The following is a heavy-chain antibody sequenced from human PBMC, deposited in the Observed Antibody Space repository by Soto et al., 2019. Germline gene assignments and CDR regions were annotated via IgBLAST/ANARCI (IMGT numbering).Heavy chain of an antibody. Sequence: SCKASGGTFSSYGMHWVRQAPGKGLEWVAVIWYDGSNKYYADSVKGRFTISRDNSKNTLYLQMNSLRAEDTAVYYCARDLRFGVVISPVDYWGQGTLVTVSS. D-gene: IGHD3-3*01. CDR1: GGTFSSYG. CDR3: ARDLRFGVVISPVDY. J-gene: IGHJ4*02. V-gene: IGHV3-33*01. CDR2: IWYDGSNK.